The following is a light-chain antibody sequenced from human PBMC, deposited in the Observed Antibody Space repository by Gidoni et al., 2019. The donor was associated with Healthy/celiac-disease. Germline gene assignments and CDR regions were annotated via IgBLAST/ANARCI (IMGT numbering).Light chain of an antibody. Sequence: SHELTKPPSVSLSTGPTANITCPGDKLGDKYACWYQQKPGHSPVLVIYQDSKRPSGIPERFSGSNSGNTATLTISGTQAMDEADYYCQAWDSSTAVFGGGTKLTVL. V-gene: IGLV3-1*01. J-gene: IGLJ3*02. CDR1: KLGDKY. CDR2: QDS. CDR3: QAWDSSTAV.